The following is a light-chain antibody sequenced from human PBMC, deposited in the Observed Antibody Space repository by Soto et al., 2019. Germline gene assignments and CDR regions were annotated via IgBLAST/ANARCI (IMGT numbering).Light chain of an antibody. CDR1: QSVSSY. CDR3: KKRSNWPKLT. CDR2: DAS. J-gene: IGKJ4*01. V-gene: IGKV3-11*01. Sequence: EIVLTQSPATLSLSPGERATLSCRASQSVSSYLAWYQQKPGQAPRLLIYDASNRATGIPARFSGSGSGTDFTLTISSLEPEDFAVYYCKKRSNWPKLTFGGGPKVDIK.